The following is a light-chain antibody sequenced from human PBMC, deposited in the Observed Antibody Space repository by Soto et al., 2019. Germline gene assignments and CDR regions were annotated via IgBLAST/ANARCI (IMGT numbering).Light chain of an antibody. V-gene: IGKV1D-12*01. Sequence: DIQMTQSPSSVSASVGDRVTITCRASQAISTWLAWYQQKPGKAPKLLIYAASNLQTGVPSRFSGSGSGTAYTLTISSLQPEDFATYYCQQANSFHWTFGQGTKVEIK. CDR1: QAISTW. CDR2: AAS. J-gene: IGKJ1*01. CDR3: QQANSFHWT.